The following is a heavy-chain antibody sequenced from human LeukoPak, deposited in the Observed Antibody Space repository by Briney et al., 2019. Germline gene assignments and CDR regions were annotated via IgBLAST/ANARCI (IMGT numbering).Heavy chain of an antibody. J-gene: IGHJ4*02. V-gene: IGHV1-3*01. D-gene: IGHD2-2*01. CDR3: ARGPRYCSSTSCYVSDY. CDR1: GYTFTSYA. Sequence: ASVKVSCKASGYTFTSYAMHWVRQAPGQRLEWMGWINAGNGNTKYSQKFQGRVTITRDTSASTAYMELSCLRSEDTAVYYCARGPRYCSSTSCYVSDYWGQGTLVTVSS. CDR2: INAGNGNT.